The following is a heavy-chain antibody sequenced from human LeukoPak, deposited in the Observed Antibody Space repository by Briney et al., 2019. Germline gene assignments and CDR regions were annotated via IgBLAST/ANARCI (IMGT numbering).Heavy chain of an antibody. CDR2: IYPNSGGT. CDR1: GYTFTVYF. J-gene: IGHJ3*02. CDR3: ARFGAPQWSAATPGINAFDI. Sequence: ASVKVSCEASGYTFTVYFIHWVRQAPGQGLEWMGWIYPNSGGTSYAQTYQGRVTMTWDTSMSTAYMELSRLRSDDTAVYYCARFGAPQWSAATPGINAFDIWGQGTMVTVSS. D-gene: IGHD3-10*01. V-gene: IGHV1-2*02.